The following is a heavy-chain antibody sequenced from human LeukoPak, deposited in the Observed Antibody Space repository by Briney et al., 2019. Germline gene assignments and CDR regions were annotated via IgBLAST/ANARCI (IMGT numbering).Heavy chain of an antibody. CDR1: GFTFSDYY. V-gene: IGHV3-11*01. D-gene: IGHD3-3*01. CDR3: AREQYYDFWSGYETYYYYYGMDV. Sequence: GGSLRLSCAASGFTFSDYYMSWIRQAPGKGLEWVSYISSSGSTIYYADSVKGRFTISRDNAKNSLYLQMNSLRAEDTAVYYCAREQYYDFWSGYETYYYYYGMDVWGQGTTVTVSS. CDR2: ISSSGSTI. J-gene: IGHJ6*02.